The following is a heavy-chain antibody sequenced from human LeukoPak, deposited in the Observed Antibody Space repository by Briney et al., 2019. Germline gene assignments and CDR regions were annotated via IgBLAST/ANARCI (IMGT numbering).Heavy chain of an antibody. D-gene: IGHD5-12*01. J-gene: IGHJ4*02. CDR2: IKQDGSEK. V-gene: IGHV3-7*01. CDR3: ARDRNVDIVATTPDY. CDR1: GFTFSSYA. Sequence: GGSLRLSCAASGFTFSSYAMSWVRQAPGKGLEWVANIKQDGSEKYYVDSVKGRFTISRDNAKNSLYLQMNSLRAEDTAVYYCARDRNVDIVATTPDYWGQGTLVTVSS.